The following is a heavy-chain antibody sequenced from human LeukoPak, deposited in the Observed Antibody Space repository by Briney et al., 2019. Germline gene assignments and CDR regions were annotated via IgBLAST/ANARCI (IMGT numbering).Heavy chain of an antibody. J-gene: IGHJ4*02. Sequence: PSVTLSLTYAVSGGSISSYYWSWLRQPAGKGLEWIGRIYTSGSTNYNPSLKSRVTMSVDTSKNQFSLKLSSVTAADTAVYYCAREEVGATDYWGQGTLVTVSS. V-gene: IGHV4-4*07. CDR1: GGSISSYY. D-gene: IGHD1-26*01. CDR2: IYTSGST. CDR3: AREEVGATDY.